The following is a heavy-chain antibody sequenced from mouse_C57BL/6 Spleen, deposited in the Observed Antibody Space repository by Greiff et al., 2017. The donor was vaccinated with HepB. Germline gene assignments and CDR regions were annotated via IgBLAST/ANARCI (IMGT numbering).Heavy chain of an antibody. CDR3: TRWREYDGYYGAMDY. V-gene: IGHV1-15*01. J-gene: IGHJ4*01. CDR1: GYTFTDYE. CDR2: IDPETGGT. D-gene: IGHD2-3*01. Sequence: VKLQESGAELVRPGASVTLSCKASGYTFTDYEMHWVKQTPVHGLEWIGAIDPETGGTAYNQKFKGKAILTADKSSSTAYMELRSLTSEDSAVYYCTRWREYDGYYGAMDYWGQGPSVTVSS.